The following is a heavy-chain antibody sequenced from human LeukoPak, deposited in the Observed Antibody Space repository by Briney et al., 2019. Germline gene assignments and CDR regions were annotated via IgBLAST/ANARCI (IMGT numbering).Heavy chain of an antibody. CDR3: ARDEGYCSGGSCSDTWFDP. CDR1: GGSISSYY. Sequence: KASETLSLTCTVSGGSISSYYWSWIRQPPGKGLEWIGYIYYSGSTNYNPSLKSRVTISVDTSKNQFSLKLSPVTAADTAVYYCARDEGYCSGGSCSDTWFDPWGQGTLVTVSS. CDR2: IYYSGST. J-gene: IGHJ5*02. D-gene: IGHD2-15*01. V-gene: IGHV4-59*01.